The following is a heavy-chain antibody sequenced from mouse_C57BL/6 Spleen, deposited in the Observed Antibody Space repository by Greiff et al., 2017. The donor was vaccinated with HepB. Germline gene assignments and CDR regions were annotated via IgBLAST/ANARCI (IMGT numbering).Heavy chain of an antibody. CDR2: IDPSDSYT. Sequence: QVQLQQPGAELVKPGASVKLSCKASGYTFTSYWMQWVKQRPGQGLEWIGEIDPSDSYTNYNQKFKGKATLTVDTSSSTAYMQLSSLTSEDSAVYYCARDESGEGSDYWGQGTTLTVSS. V-gene: IGHV1-50*01. CDR1: GYTFTSYW. J-gene: IGHJ2*01. CDR3: ARDESGEGSDY.